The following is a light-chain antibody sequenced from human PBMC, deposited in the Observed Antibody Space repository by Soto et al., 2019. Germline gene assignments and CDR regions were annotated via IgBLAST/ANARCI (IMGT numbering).Light chain of an antibody. Sequence: EVVLTQSPGSLSLFPGERATFSCRASQSVNTVHFAWYQHKPGQSPRLLMSTASTRATGIPDRFSGSGSGTDFTLTISGLEAEDSAVYYCQQFGTSPRTFGQGTKVEIK. CDR2: TAS. J-gene: IGKJ1*01. CDR1: QSVNTVH. CDR3: QQFGTSPRT. V-gene: IGKV3-20*01.